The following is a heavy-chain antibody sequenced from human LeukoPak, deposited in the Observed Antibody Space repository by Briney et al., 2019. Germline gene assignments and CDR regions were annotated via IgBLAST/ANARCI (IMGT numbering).Heavy chain of an antibody. CDR1: SGSISSTSYY. V-gene: IGHV4-39*01. Sequence: SETLSLTRTVSSGSISSTSYYWGWIRQPPGKGLEWIGGIIYSGNTYYNPSLKSRVTISVDTTKNQFSLKLTSVTAADTAVYFCVRHFHGSGYVVDFWGQGTLVTVSS. CDR2: IIYSGNT. J-gene: IGHJ4*02. D-gene: IGHD6-13*01. CDR3: VRHFHGSGYVVDF.